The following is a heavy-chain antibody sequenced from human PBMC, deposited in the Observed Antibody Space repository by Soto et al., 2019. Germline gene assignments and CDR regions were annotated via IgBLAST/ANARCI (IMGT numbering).Heavy chain of an antibody. CDR1: GGSISSSNW. CDR3: AGLEDYGSGGWFDP. CDR2: IYHSGST. V-gene: IGHV4-4*02. J-gene: IGHJ5*02. D-gene: IGHD3-10*01. Sequence: PSETLSLTCAVSGGSISSSNWWSWVRQPPGKGLEWIGEIYHSGSTNYNPSLKSRVTISVDKSKNQFSLKLSSVTAADTAVYYCAGLEDYGSGGWFDPWGQGTLVTVSS.